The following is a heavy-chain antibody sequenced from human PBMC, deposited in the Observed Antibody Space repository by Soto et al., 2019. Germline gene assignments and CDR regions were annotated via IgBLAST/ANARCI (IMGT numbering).Heavy chain of an antibody. CDR3: ARQYSNTPPVDY. D-gene: IGHD4-4*01. J-gene: IGHJ4*02. CDR1: GGSISSGGYY. CDR2: IYYSGST. Sequence: SETLSLTCTVSGGSISSGGYYWSWIRQHPGKGLEWIGYIYYSGSTYYNPSLKSRVTISVDTSKNQFSLKLSSVTAADTAVYYCARQYSNTPPVDYWGQGTLVTVSS. V-gene: IGHV4-31*03.